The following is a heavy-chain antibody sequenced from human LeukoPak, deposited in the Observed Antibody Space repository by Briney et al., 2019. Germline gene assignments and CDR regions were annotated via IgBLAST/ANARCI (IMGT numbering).Heavy chain of an antibody. J-gene: IGHJ4*02. Sequence: SETLSLTCVVSGASVSSSHWNWIRQFPGKGLEWIGCLSYTGKPDYNPSLTSRVTISVDTSKNQVSLKLRSVTAADTAVYYCSEGYFEPFDHWGQGTLVTVSS. V-gene: IGHV4-59*02. CDR2: LSYTGKP. CDR3: SEGYFEPFDH. CDR1: GASVSSSH. D-gene: IGHD2/OR15-2a*01.